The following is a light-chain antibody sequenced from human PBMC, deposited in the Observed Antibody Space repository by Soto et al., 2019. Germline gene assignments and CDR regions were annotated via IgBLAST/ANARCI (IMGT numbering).Light chain of an antibody. J-gene: IGKJ1*01. CDR1: QSVFSS. CDR3: QQYHSWPA. V-gene: IGKV3-15*01. Sequence: EIVMTQYPATLCLSPVERCXXSCRASQSVFSSLAWYQQKPGQAPRLLIYGAATRATSVPARFSGSGSGTEFTLTITSLQSEDFALYYCQQYHSWPAFGRGTKVDI. CDR2: GAA.